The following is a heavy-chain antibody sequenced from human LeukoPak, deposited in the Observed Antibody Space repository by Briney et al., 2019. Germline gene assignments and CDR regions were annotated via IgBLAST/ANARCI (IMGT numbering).Heavy chain of an antibody. Sequence: ASVKVSCKASGGTFSSYAIIWVRQAPGQGLEWMGGIIPIFGTANYAQKFQGRVTITTDESTSTAYMELSSLRSEDTAVYYCAREGVPAAIGPYNWFDPWGQGTLVTVSS. CDR2: IIPIFGTA. D-gene: IGHD2-2*02. CDR1: GGTFSSYA. V-gene: IGHV1-69*05. CDR3: AREGVPAAIGPYNWFDP. J-gene: IGHJ5*02.